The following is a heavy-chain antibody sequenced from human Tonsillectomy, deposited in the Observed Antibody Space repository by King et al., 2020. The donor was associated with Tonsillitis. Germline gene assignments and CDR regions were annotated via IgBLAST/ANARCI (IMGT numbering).Heavy chain of an antibody. J-gene: IGHJ5*02. CDR1: GFTFSDSA. Sequence: VQLVESGGGLVQPGGSLTLSCAASGFTFSDSAMHWVRQASGKGLEWVGRIRSKTHSYATAYAASVKGRFTISRDDSKNMAFLQMNSLKAEDTAVYYCTRYDTYSSWGQGTLVTVSS. D-gene: IGHD3-22*01. CDR2: IRSKTHSYAT. CDR3: TRYDTYSS. V-gene: IGHV3-73*02.